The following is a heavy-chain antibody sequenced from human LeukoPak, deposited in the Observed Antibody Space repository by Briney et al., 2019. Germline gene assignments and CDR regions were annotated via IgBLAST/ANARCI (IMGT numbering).Heavy chain of an antibody. J-gene: IGHJ4*02. D-gene: IGHD6-13*01. V-gene: IGHV3-66*01. Sequence: QPGGSLRLSCAASGFTVSSNYMNWVRRAPGKGLEWVSVIYSGGSTHYADSVKGRFTISRDNSKNTLYLQMNSLRAEDTAVYYCARGQGWIAAAGQFDYWGQGTLVSVSS. CDR3: ARGQGWIAAAGQFDY. CDR1: GFTVSSNY. CDR2: IYSGGST.